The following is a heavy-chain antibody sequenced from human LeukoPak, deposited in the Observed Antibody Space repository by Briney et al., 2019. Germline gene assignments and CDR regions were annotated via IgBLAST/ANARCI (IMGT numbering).Heavy chain of an antibody. J-gene: IGHJ4*02. CDR1: GFTVSSNY. D-gene: IGHD3-22*01. CDR3: AREHYYDSSGYYSGY. CDR2: IYSGGST. V-gene: IGHV3-53*01. Sequence: GESLRLSCAASGFTVSSNYMSWVRQAPGKGLEWVSVIYSGGSTYYADSVKGRFTISRDNSKNTLYLQMNSLRAEDTAVYYRAREHYYDSSGYYSGYWGQGTLVTVSS.